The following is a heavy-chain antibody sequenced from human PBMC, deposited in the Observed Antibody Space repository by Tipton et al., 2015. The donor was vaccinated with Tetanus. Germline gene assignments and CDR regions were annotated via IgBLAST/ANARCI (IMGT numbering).Heavy chain of an antibody. CDR3: ARANYEFPKKGPFDS. Sequence: GLVKPSETLSLTCTVSGGSVRSGSYYWNWIRQPPGKGLEWIGYISYSGSSNSNYPLKSRITVSQDTSKNQFSLRLTSVTAADTAVYYCARANYEFPKKGPFDSWGQGALVIVSS. CDR2: ISYSGSS. V-gene: IGHV4-61*01. J-gene: IGHJ4*02. CDR1: GGSVRSGSYY. D-gene: IGHD3-3*01.